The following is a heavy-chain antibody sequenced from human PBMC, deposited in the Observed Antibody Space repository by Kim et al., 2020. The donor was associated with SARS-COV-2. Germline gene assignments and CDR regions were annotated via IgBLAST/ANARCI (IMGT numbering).Heavy chain of an antibody. V-gene: IGHV3-23*01. CDR3: AKSLWRPLLPYIAARPFDY. Sequence: GRFTISRDKSKTTVYLQMNSLRAEHTAVYYCAKSLWRPLLPYIAARPFDYWGQGTLVTVSS. J-gene: IGHJ4*02. D-gene: IGHD6-6*01.